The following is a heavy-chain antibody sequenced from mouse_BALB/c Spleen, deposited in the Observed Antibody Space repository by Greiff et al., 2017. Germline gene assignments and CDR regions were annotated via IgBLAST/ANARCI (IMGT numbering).Heavy chain of an antibody. V-gene: IGHV5-6-2*01. CDR3: ARHRTYGNYPAY. CDR2: INSNGGST. J-gene: IGHJ3*01. D-gene: IGHD2-1*01. CDR1: GFTFSSYY. Sequence: EVMLVESGGGLVKLGGSLKLSCAASGFTFSSYYMSWVRQTPEKRLELVAAINSNGGSTYYPDTVKGRFTISRDNAKNTLYLQMSSLKSEDTALYYCARHRTYGNYPAYWGQGTLVTVSA.